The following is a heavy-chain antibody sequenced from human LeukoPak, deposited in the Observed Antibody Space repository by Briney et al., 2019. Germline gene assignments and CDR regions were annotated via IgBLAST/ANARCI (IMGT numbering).Heavy chain of an antibody. V-gene: IGHV3-23*01. J-gene: IGHJ6*03. D-gene: IGHD1-1*01. Sequence: GGSLRLSCAASGFTFSSYAMSWVRQAPGKGLEWVSAISGSGGSTYYADSVKGRFTISRDNSKNTPYLQMNSLRAEDTAVYYCARPGNPGYYYYYYMDVWGKGTTVTVSS. CDR1: GFTFSSYA. CDR3: ARPGNPGYYYYYYMDV. CDR2: ISGSGGST.